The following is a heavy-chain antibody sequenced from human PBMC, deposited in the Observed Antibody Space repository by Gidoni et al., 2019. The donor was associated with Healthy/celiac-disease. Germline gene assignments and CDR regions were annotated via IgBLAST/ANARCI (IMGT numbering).Heavy chain of an antibody. D-gene: IGHD4-17*01. CDR1: GFTFSSYG. J-gene: IGHJ4*02. CDR2: IRYDGSNK. Sequence: QVQLVESGGGVVQPGGSLRLSCAASGFTFSSYGMHWVRQAPGKGLEWVAFIRYDGSNKYYADSGKGRFTISRDNSKNTLYLQMNSLRAEDTAVYYCAKDKGGDYVRPFKGFDYWGQGTLVTVSS. CDR3: AKDKGGDYVRPFKGFDY. V-gene: IGHV3-30*02.